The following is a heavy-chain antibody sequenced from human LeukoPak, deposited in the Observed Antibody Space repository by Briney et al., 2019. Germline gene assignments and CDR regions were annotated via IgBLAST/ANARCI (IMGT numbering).Heavy chain of an antibody. V-gene: IGHV3-30*04. Sequence: GGSLRLSCAASGFTFSSYAMHWVRQAPGKGLEWVAVISYDGSNKYYADSVKGRFTISRDNSKNTLYLQMNSLRAEDTAVYYCAKSYRWNDGGYVDYWGQGTLVTVSS. CDR2: ISYDGSNK. CDR3: AKSYRWNDGGYVDY. J-gene: IGHJ4*02. D-gene: IGHD3-16*02. CDR1: GFTFSSYA.